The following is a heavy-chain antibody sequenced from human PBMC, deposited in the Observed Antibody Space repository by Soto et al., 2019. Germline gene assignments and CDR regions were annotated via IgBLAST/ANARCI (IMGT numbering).Heavy chain of an antibody. CDR2: IYYSGST. CDR3: ARDWMVRGVADYYGMDV. CDR1: GGSVSSGSYY. D-gene: IGHD3-10*01. J-gene: IGHJ6*02. Sequence: SETLSLTCTVSGGSVSSGSYYWSWIRQPPGKGLEWIGYIYYSGSTNYNPSLKSRVTISVDTSKNQFSLKLSSVTAADTAVYYCARDWMVRGVADYYGMDVWGQGTTVTVSS. V-gene: IGHV4-61*01.